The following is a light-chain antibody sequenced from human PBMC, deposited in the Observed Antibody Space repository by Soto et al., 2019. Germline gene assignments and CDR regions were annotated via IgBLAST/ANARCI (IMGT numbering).Light chain of an antibody. CDR3: QHLNTYPL. CDR1: QAISNY. V-gene: IGKV1-9*01. CDR2: TAS. J-gene: IGKJ5*01. Sequence: DIQLTQSPSFLSASVGDRVTITCRASQAISNYLGWYQQKPGKAPKLLIYTASTLQSGVPSRFSGSGSGTEFTLTISGLQPEDFAAYYCQHLNTYPLFGQGTRLELK.